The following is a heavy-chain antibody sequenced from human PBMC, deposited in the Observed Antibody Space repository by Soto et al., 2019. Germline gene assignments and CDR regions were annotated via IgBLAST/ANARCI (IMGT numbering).Heavy chain of an antibody. J-gene: IGHJ4*02. CDR2: IYYSGST. CDR3: ASNSYGYTLYDY. Sequence: QVQLPESGTRLVKPSQTLSLTCTVSGGSISSGDYYWSWIRQPPGKGLEWIGYIYYSGSTYYNPSRKSRGTIAVDTSKNPFSRKLSSVTAADTAVYYCASNSYGYTLYDYWGQGTLVTVSS. V-gene: IGHV4-30-4*01. CDR1: GGSISSGDYY. D-gene: IGHD5-18*01.